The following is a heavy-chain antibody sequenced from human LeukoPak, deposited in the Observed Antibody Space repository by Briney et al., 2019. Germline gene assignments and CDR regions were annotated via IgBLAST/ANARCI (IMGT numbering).Heavy chain of an antibody. J-gene: IGHJ4*02. V-gene: IGHV4-4*07. CDR1: GGSISNYY. Sequence: SETLSLTCTVSGGSISNYYWSWIRQPAGKGLEWIGRIYISGSTNYNPSLKSRVTMSVDTSKNQFSLKLSSVTAADTVVYYCARDTTMVRGVIMTLGVFDYWGQGTLVTVSS. CDR2: IYISGST. CDR3: ARDTTMVRGVIMTLGVFDY. D-gene: IGHD3-10*01.